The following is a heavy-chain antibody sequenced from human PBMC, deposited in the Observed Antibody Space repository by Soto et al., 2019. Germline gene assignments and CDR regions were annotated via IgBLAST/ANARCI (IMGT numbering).Heavy chain of an antibody. J-gene: IGHJ6*02. D-gene: IGHD3-10*01. Sequence: PSETLSLTCAVYGGSFSGYYWSWIRQPPGKGLGWIGEINHSGSTNYNPSLKRRVTISVDTSKNQSSLKLSSVTAADTAVYYCARVTLTMARGVVTNYYYYGMDVWGQGTTVTVSS. V-gene: IGHV4-34*01. CDR3: ARVTLTMARGVVTNYYYYGMDV. CDR2: INHSGST. CDR1: GGSFSGYY.